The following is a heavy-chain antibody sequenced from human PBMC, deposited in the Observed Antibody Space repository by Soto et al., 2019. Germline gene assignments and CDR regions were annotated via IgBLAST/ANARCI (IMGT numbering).Heavy chain of an antibody. CDR3: ARRIGDYVPYYYYYGMDV. Sequence: PGESLKISCKCSGYSFISYWIGWVRQMPGKGLEWMGIIYPGDSDTRYSPSFQGQVTISADKSISTAYLQWSSLKASDTAMYYYARRIGDYVPYYYYYGMDVWGQGTTVTVSS. CDR1: GYSFISYW. D-gene: IGHD4-17*01. CDR2: IYPGDSDT. J-gene: IGHJ6*02. V-gene: IGHV5-51*01.